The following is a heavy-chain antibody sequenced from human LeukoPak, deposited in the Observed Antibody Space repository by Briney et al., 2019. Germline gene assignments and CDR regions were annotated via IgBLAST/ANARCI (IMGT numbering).Heavy chain of an antibody. V-gene: IGHV1-24*01. D-gene: IGHD3-10*01. CDR3: AITGFRHSGSYDY. Sequence: ASVKVSCKVSGYTLTELSMHWVRQAPGKGLEWMGGFDPEDGETIYAQKFQGRVTMTRDTSTSTVYMELSSLRSEDTAVYYCAITGFRHSGSYDYWGQGTLVTVSS. CDR1: GYTLTELS. J-gene: IGHJ4*02. CDR2: FDPEDGET.